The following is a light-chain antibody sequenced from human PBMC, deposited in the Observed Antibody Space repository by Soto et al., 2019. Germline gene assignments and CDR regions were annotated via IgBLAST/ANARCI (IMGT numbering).Light chain of an antibody. Sequence: DIQMTQSPSTLSASVGDRVTITCRASQSISSWLAWYQQKPGKAPKLLIYDASSLESGVPSRFSGSGSGTEFTLTISSLQPDDFATYYCQQYSNTFRTFGQGTKVDIK. J-gene: IGKJ1*01. CDR1: QSISSW. V-gene: IGKV1-5*01. CDR3: QQYSNTFRT. CDR2: DAS.